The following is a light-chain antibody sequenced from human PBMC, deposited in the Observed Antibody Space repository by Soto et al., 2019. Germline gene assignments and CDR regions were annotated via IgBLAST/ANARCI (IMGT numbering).Light chain of an antibody. Sequence: DIHMTQSPSSLSASVGDRVTITCRASQSISSYLNWYQQKPGKAPKLLIYAASSLQSGVPSRFSGSGSGTDFTLTISSLQPEDFATYYCQQSYSTPLTFXGGTKVDIK. J-gene: IGKJ4*01. CDR3: QQSYSTPLT. CDR1: QSISSY. CDR2: AAS. V-gene: IGKV1-39*01.